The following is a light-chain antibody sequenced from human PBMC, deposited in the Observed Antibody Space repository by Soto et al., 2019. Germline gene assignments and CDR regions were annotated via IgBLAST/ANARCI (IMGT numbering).Light chain of an antibody. J-gene: IGKJ4*01. CDR2: DAS. CDR3: QQRSSWPRVS. Sequence: EIVLTQSPATLSLSPGESATLSCRASQSVSRYLGWYQQKPGQAPRLLIYDASIRATGVPARFRGGGSGTDFTLTITSLAPEDFAVYYCQQRSSWPRVSFGGGTKVEVK. CDR1: QSVSRY. V-gene: IGKV3-11*01.